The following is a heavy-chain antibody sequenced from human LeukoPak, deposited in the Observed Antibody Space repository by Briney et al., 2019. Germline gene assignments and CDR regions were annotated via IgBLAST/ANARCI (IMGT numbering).Heavy chain of an antibody. CDR1: GFTFSSYA. J-gene: IGHJ4*02. CDR3: ANPEYCSGGSCYSGSIDY. D-gene: IGHD2-15*01. Sequence: GRSLRLSCAASGFTFSSYAMCWVRQAPGKGLEWVSAISGSGGSTYYADSVKGRFTISRDNSKNTLYLQMNSLRAEDTAVYYCANPEYCSGGSCYSGSIDYWGQGTLVTVSS. V-gene: IGHV3-23*01. CDR2: ISGSGGST.